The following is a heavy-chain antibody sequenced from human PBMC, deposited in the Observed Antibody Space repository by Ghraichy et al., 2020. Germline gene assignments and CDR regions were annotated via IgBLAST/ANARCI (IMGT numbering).Heavy chain of an antibody. D-gene: IGHD1-26*01. Sequence: GESLNISCAASGFTFSNYWMHWVRQVPGKGLVWVARTNEYGTFVNYADSVKGRFTISRDNAKDTLYLQMNGLTAEDAAVYYCANDLSGRCDFWGPGTLVTVSS. CDR3: ANDLSGRCDF. J-gene: IGHJ4*02. CDR1: GFTFSNYW. V-gene: IGHV3-74*01. CDR2: TNEYGTFV.